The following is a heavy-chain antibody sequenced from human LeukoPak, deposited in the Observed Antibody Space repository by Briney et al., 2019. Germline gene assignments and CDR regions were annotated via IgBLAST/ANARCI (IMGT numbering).Heavy chain of an antibody. CDR1: GGSISSYY. CDR3: ARGGLYSGYSLRYYYMDV. Sequence: SEPLSLTCTVSGGSISSYYWSWIRQPPGKGLAWIGYIYYSGSTNYNPSLKSRVTISVDTSKNQFSLKLSSVTAADTAVYYCARGGLYSGYSLRYYYMDVWGKGTTVTDSS. D-gene: IGHD5-12*01. V-gene: IGHV4-59*01. J-gene: IGHJ6*03. CDR2: IYYSGST.